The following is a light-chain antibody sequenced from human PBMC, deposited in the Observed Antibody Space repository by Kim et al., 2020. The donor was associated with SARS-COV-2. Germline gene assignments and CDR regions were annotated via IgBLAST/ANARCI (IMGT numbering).Light chain of an antibody. CDR3: GADHGSGSNFVYV. V-gene: IGLV9-49*01. J-gene: IGLJ1*01. CDR2: VGTGGIVG. CDR1: SGYSNYK. Sequence: CTLSSGYSNYKVDWYQESPGKGPRFEMRVGTGGIVGSKGDGIPDRFSVLGSGLNRYLTIKNIQEEDESDYHCGADHGSGSNFVYVFGTGTKVTVL.